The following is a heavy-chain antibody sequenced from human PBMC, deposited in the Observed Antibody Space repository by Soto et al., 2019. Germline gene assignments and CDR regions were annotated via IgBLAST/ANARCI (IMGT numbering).Heavy chain of an antibody. CDR1: GFTVSSNY. CDR2: IYSGGST. D-gene: IGHD4-17*01. V-gene: IGHV3-66*01. J-gene: IGHJ4*02. CDR3: ARDNNDYGDYFAY. Sequence: EVQLVESGGGLVQPGGSLRLSCAASGFTVSSNYRSWVRQAPGKGLEWVSVIYSGGSTDYADSVKGRFTISRDNSKNTLYLEMNSLRAEDTAVYYCARDNNDYGDYFAYWGQGTLVTVSS.